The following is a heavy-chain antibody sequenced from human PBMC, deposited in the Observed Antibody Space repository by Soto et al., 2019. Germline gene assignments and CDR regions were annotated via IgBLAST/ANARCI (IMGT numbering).Heavy chain of an antibody. V-gene: IGHV4-59*08. CDR2: IYYSGST. CDR1: GGSISGYN. CDR3: ARRWGRTFDY. Sequence: PSETLSLTCTVSGGSISGYNWSWIRQPPGKGLEWIGYIYYSGSTNYNPSLKSRVTISVDTSKNQFSLKLSSVTAADTAVYYCARRWGRTFDYWGQGTLVTVSS. J-gene: IGHJ4*02. D-gene: IGHD7-27*01.